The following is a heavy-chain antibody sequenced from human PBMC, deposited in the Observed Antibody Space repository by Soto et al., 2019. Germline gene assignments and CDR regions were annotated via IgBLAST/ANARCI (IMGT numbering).Heavy chain of an antibody. CDR1: GFTVSSKY. CDR3: ARDDGHCSVDKCYAKPMDT. Sequence: PGGSLRLSCAASGFTVSSKYMSWVRQAPGKGLEWVSLIQSGGSTLYADSVKGRFTISRDNSKNTLYLQMNSLRVDDTAVYYCARDDGHCSVDKCYAKPMDTWGKEATLTVSA. CDR2: IQSGGST. J-gene: IGHJ6*04. D-gene: IGHD2-15*01. V-gene: IGHV3-66*01.